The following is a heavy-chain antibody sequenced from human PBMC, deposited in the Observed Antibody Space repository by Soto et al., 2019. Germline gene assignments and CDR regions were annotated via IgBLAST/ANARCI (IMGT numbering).Heavy chain of an antibody. V-gene: IGHV6-1*01. D-gene: IGHD1-1*01. CDR1: GDSVSRYSAG. Sequence: QVQLQQSGPGLVKPSQTLSLTCAISGDSVSRYSAGWNWIRQSPSRGLEWLRRTFYKSKWYNECSESVKSRITINADTSKNQFSLQLNSVTPEDTAVYYCARGQLTYYGMDVWGQGTTVTVS. CDR2: TFYKSKWYN. CDR3: ARGQLTYYGMDV. J-gene: IGHJ6*02.